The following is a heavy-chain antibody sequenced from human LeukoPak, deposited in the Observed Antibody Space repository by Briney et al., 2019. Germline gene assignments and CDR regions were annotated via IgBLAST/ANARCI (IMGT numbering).Heavy chain of an antibody. CDR3: ARQDGSATYYFDY. D-gene: IGHD3-10*01. V-gene: IGHV5-51*01. Sequence: GESLKISCKGSGYTFNSYWIAWVCQMPGKGLEWMGIIYPGDSDTRYSPSFQGQVTISADKSISTAYLQWSSLKASDTAMYYCARQDGSATYYFDYWGQGTLVTVSS. CDR2: IYPGDSDT. CDR1: GYTFNSYW. J-gene: IGHJ4*02.